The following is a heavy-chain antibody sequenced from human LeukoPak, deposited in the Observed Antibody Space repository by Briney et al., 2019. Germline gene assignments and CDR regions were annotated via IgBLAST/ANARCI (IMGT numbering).Heavy chain of an antibody. CDR1: GYTSTGYY. J-gene: IGHJ4*02. Sequence: SVKVSCKASGYTSTGYYMHWVRQAPGQGLEWMGRIIPILGIANYAQKFQGRVTITADKSTSTAYMELSSLRSEDTAVYYCARDSAAGRVYFDYWGQGTLVTVSS. V-gene: IGHV1-69*04. D-gene: IGHD6-13*01. CDR3: ARDSAAGRVYFDY. CDR2: IIPILGIA.